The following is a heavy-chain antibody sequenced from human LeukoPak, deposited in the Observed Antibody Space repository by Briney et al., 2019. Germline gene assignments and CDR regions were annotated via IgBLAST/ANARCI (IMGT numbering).Heavy chain of an antibody. J-gene: IGHJ4*02. CDR1: GGSIRSDY. D-gene: IGHD4/OR15-4a*01. CDR2: IYSGGRS. Sequence: PSETLSLTCIVSGGSIRSDYWSWIRQPAGKGLEWIGRIYSGGRSNCNPSLKSRVTMSVDTSNNQISLKLTSVTAADTAVYYCARGSRGARFDYWGQGTLVTVPS. CDR3: ARGSRGARFDY. V-gene: IGHV4-4*07.